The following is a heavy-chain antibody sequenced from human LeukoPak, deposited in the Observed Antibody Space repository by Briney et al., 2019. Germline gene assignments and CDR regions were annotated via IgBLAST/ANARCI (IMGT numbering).Heavy chain of an antibody. D-gene: IGHD3-10*01. J-gene: IGHJ4*02. Sequence: ASVKVSCKASGYTFTSYDINWVRQATGQGLEWMGWISAYNGNTNYAQKLQGRVTMTTDTSTSTAYMELRSLRSDDTAVYYCARATGYYGSGSYYNPLSARWDYFDYWGQGTLVTVSS. CDR2: ISAYNGNT. CDR1: GYTFTSYD. CDR3: ARATGYYGSGSYYNPLSARWDYFDY. V-gene: IGHV1-18*01.